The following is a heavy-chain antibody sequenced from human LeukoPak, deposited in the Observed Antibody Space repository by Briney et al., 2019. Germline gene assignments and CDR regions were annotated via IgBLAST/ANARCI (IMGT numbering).Heavy chain of an antibody. CDR2: IKQDGSEK. CDR3: SRAPKYCSGGSCSLNRFDY. D-gene: IGHD2-15*01. J-gene: IGHJ4*02. CDR1: GFTFSSYW. V-gene: IGHV3-7*01. Sequence: GGSLRLSCAASGFTFSSYWMSWVRQAPGKGLEWVANIKQDGSEKYYVDSVKGRFTISRDNAKNSLYLQMNSLRAEDTAVYYCSRAPKYCSGGSCSLNRFDYRGQGTLVTVSS.